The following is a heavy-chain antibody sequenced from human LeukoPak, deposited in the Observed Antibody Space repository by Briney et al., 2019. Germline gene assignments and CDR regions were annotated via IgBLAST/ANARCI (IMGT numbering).Heavy chain of an antibody. J-gene: IGHJ4*02. CDR1: GFTFSSYA. CDR3: ENSLPGQVAVAGIDY. Sequence: PWGTLRLSCAASGFTFSSYARHWVRQAPGKGLEWVAVISYDGSNKYYADSVKGRFTISRDNSKNTLYVQMNSLSAEDTAVYYCENSLPGQVAVAGIDYCGQGTLVTVS. CDR2: ISYDGSNK. D-gene: IGHD6-19*01. V-gene: IGHV3-30-3*01.